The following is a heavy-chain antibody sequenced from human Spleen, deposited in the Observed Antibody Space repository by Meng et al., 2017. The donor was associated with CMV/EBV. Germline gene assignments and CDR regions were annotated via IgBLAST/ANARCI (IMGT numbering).Heavy chain of an antibody. CDR2: INHRGSP. CDR3: ATPSSGWFNYFDY. D-gene: IGHD6-19*01. Sequence: GSLRLSCAVYGGSFSDHYWSWIRQSPGKGLEWIGEINHRGSPNYKPSLRSRVTISVDTSKNQFSLKLNSVTAADTAVYYCATPSSGWFNYFDYWGQGTLVTVSS. CDR1: GGSFSDHY. J-gene: IGHJ4*02. V-gene: IGHV4-34*01.